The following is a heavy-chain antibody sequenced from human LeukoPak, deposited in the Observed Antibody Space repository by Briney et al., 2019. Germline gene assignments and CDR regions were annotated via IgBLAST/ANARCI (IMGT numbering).Heavy chain of an antibody. D-gene: IGHD6-13*01. Sequence: GGSLRLSCAASGFTFSSYGMHWVRQAPGKGLEWVAFIRYDGSNKYYADSVKGRFTISRDNSKNTLYLQMNSLRAEDTAVYYCAKDREWSSWYGSFWGQGTLVTVSS. J-gene: IGHJ4*02. CDR3: AKDREWSSWYGSF. V-gene: IGHV3-30*02. CDR1: GFTFSSYG. CDR2: IRYDGSNK.